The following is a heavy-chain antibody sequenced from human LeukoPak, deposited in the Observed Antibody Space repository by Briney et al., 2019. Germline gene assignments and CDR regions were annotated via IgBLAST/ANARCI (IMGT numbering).Heavy chain of an antibody. Sequence: PGGSLRLSCVVSGFTFTSYGVHWVRQAPGKGLEWAAFIRHDGSYKDYADSVKGRFTISRDNSKNTLYLQMNSLRAEDTAVYYCAKAEYDILTGYYFDYWGQGTLVTVSS. V-gene: IGHV3-30*02. J-gene: IGHJ4*02. D-gene: IGHD3-9*01. CDR3: AKAEYDILTGYYFDY. CDR1: GFTFTSYG. CDR2: IRHDGSYK.